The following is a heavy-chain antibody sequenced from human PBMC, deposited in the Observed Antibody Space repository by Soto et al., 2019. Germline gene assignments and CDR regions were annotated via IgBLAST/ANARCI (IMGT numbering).Heavy chain of an antibody. CDR1: GGSFSDYY. CDR2: INHSGST. D-gene: IGHD1-26*01. V-gene: IGHV4-34*01. Sequence: PSETLSLTCAVYGGSFSDYYWCWIRQPPGKGLEWIGEINHSGSTNYNPYLTSQVTISVSTSKNQNSLTLSSVTAADTATHYSARGTVGATYKNGFDAWGQGTMVTVSS. CDR3: ARGTVGATYKNGFDA. J-gene: IGHJ5*02.